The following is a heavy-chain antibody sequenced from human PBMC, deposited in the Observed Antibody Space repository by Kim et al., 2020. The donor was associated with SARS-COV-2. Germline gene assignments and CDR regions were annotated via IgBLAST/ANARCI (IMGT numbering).Heavy chain of an antibody. Sequence: GGSLRLSCVASGFTFNSAWMSWISQTPDKGLEWLGRIKSNIDGGATDYTAPVKGRFTISREDSKNTVYLQMNSLGVEDTGVYYCTTDAARPYGDDAFWRQGTLVTVSS. D-gene: IGHD4-17*01. CDR1: GFTFNSAW. CDR3: TTDAARPYGDDAF. J-gene: IGHJ4*02. CDR2: IKSNIDGGAT. V-gene: IGHV3-15*01.